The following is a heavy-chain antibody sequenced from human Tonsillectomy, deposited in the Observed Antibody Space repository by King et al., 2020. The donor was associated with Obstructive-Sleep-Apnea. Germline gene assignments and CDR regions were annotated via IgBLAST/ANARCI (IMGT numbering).Heavy chain of an antibody. CDR3: ARRSTGYASYFDY. Sequence: QLQESGPGLVKPSETLSLLCTVSGVSVSSTSYYWGWMRPSPGAGLGWIGDIYSAGGTYYNPSLKSRAIISVDMSKNQFSLRLNTVTAADTGVYYCARRSTGYASYFDYWGQGTLVTVSS. CDR2: IYSAGGT. D-gene: IGHD2-2*01. V-gene: IGHV4-39*01. CDR1: GVSVSSTSYY. J-gene: IGHJ4*02.